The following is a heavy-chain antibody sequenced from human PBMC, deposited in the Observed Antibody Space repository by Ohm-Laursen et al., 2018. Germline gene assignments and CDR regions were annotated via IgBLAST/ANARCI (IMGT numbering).Heavy chain of an antibody. Sequence: SLRLSCAASGFTFSSYWMHWVRQAPGKGLEWVSAISGSGASTYYADSVKGRFTISRDNSKNTLYLQMNSLRAEDTAVYYCAKGTNYYGSGSYSDYWGQGTLVTVSS. J-gene: IGHJ4*02. CDR3: AKGTNYYGSGSYSDY. CDR1: GFTFSSYW. CDR2: ISGSGAST. D-gene: IGHD3-10*01. V-gene: IGHV3-23*01.